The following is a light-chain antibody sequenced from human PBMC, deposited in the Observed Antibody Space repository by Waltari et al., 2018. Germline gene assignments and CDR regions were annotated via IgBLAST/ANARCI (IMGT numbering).Light chain of an antibody. J-gene: IGKJ2*01. V-gene: IGKV1-39*01. Sequence: DIKMTQSPSSPSASVGDRVTITYQPSQSISTYLNCYQQKLGKAPTVLIFAASTLQVGGPSRFSGSGSGTEFTLTISNLQHEYFATYFWQQSYSSPPTFGQGTKLEI. CDR2: AAS. CDR3: QQSYSSPPT. CDR1: QSISTY.